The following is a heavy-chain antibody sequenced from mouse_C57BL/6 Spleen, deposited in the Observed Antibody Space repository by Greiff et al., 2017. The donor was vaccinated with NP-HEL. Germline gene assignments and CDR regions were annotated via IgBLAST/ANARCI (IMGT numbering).Heavy chain of an antibody. V-gene: IGHV5-4*03. D-gene: IGHD2-1*01. CDR1: GFTFSSYA. CDR2: ISDGGSYT. J-gene: IGHJ4*01. CDR3: ARASYGNLYAMDY. Sequence: EVMLVESGGGLVKPGGSLKLSCAASGFTFSSYAMSWVRQTPEKRLEWVATISDGGSYTYYPDNVKGRFTISRDNAKNNLYLQMSHLKSEDTAMYYCARASYGNLYAMDYWGQGTSVTVSS.